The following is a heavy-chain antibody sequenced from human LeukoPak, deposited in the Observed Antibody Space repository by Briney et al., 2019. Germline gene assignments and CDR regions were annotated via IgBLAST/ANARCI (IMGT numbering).Heavy chain of an antibody. J-gene: IGHJ5*02. D-gene: IGHD3-10*01. V-gene: IGHV3-7*01. CDR3: ARVTMVRGVIHTPYNWFDP. Sequence: PGGSLRLSCAASGFTFSRYWMSWVRQAPGKGLEWVANIKQDGSEKYYVDSVKGRFTISRDNAKNSLYLQMNSLRAEDTAVYYCARVTMVRGVIHTPYNWFDPWGQGTLVTVSS. CDR2: IKQDGSEK. CDR1: GFTFSRYW.